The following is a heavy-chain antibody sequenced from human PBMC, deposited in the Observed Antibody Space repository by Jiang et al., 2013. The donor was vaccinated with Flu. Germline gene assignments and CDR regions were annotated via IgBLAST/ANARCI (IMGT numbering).Heavy chain of an antibody. J-gene: IGHJ4*02. CDR3: VRDPHALDY. V-gene: IGHV3-48*02. Sequence: YYADSVKGRFTISRDIAENSLYLQMNSLREEDTAVYYCVRDPHALDYWGQGTLVTVSS.